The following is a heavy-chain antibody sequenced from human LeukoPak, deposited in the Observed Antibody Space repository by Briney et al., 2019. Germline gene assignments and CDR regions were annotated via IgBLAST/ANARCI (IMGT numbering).Heavy chain of an antibody. CDR1: GYIFTLYG. CDR2: ISAYNGNT. V-gene: IGHV1-18*01. Sequence: ASVKVSCKASGYIFTLYGVTWVRQAPGQGLEWLGWISAYNGNTNYAQKFQGRVTMTTDTSTTTAYMELRSLRSDDTAVYYCARDCSGAVCSFDYWGQGTLVTVSS. CDR3: ARDCSGAVCSFDY. D-gene: IGHD2-15*01. J-gene: IGHJ4*02.